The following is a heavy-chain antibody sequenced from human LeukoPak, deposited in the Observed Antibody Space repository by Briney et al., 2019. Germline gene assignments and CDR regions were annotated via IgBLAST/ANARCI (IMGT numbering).Heavy chain of an antibody. D-gene: IGHD3-10*01. J-gene: IGHJ5*02. CDR2: INAGNGNT. V-gene: IGHV1-3*01. CDR1: GYTFTRYA. CDR3: ARDLYGSGSYSGDNWFDP. Sequence: ASVKVSCKASGYTFTRYAMHWVRQAPGQRLEWMGWINAGNGNTKYSQKFQGRVTITRDTSASTAYMELSSLRSEDTAVYYCARDLYGSGSYSGDNWFDPWGQGTLVTVSS.